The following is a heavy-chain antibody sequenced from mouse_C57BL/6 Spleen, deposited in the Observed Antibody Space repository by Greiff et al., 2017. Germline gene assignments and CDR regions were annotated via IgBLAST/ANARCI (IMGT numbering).Heavy chain of an antibody. V-gene: IGHV1-4*01. J-gene: IGHJ2*01. CDR1: GYTFTSYT. D-gene: IGHD1-1*01. CDR3: ASNYGSSSDY. Sequence: VKLVESGAELARPGASVKMSCKASGYTFTSYTMHWVKQRPGQGLEWIGYINPSSGYTKYNQKFKDKATLTADKSSSTAYMQLSSLTSEDSAVYYCASNYGSSSDYWGQGTTLTVSS. CDR2: INPSSGYT.